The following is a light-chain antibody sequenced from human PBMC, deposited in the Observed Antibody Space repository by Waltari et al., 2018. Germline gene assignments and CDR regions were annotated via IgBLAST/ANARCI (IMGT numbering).Light chain of an antibody. V-gene: IGKV3-20*01. CDR1: QSVSRS. CDR2: DAS. CDR3: QKYVSLPAT. Sequence: EIVLTQSPGTLSLSPGERATLSCRASQSVSRSLAWYQQKPVQAPRLLIYDASTRATGIPDRFSGSGSGTDFSLTISRLEPEDFAVYYCQKYVSLPATFGQGTKVEIK. J-gene: IGKJ1*01.